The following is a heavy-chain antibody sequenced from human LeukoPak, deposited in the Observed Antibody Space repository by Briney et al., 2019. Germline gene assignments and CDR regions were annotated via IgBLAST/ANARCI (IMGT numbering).Heavy chain of an antibody. CDR1: GYSFTSYW. CDR3: ARLDPHSRGYVNRFDP. Sequence: GESLKISCKGSGYSFTSYWIGWVRQMPGKGLEWMGIIYPGGSDTRYSPSFQGQVTISADKSISTAYLQWSSLKASDTAMYYCARLDPHSRGYVNRFDPWGQGTLVTVSS. V-gene: IGHV5-51*01. CDR2: IYPGGSDT. D-gene: IGHD5-12*01. J-gene: IGHJ5*02.